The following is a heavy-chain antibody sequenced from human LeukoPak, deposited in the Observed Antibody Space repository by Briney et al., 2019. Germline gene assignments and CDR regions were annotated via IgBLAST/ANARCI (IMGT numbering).Heavy chain of an antibody. J-gene: IGHJ4*02. CDR1: GFTFSSYE. CDR3: ARDPVGATTPDC. D-gene: IGHD1-26*01. Sequence: PGGSLRLSCAASGFTFSSYEMNWVHQAPGKGLEWVSYISSSGSIINYADFVKGRFTISRDNAKNSLYLQMNSLRAEDTAVYYCARDPVGATTPDCWGQGALVTVSS. CDR2: ISSSGSII. V-gene: IGHV3-48*03.